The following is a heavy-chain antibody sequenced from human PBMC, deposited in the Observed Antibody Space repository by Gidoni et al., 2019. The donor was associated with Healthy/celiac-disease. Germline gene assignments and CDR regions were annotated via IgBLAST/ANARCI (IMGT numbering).Heavy chain of an antibody. D-gene: IGHD2-15*01. J-gene: IGHJ4*02. CDR2: ISGSGGST. CDR3: AKMVGYCSGGSCYGDY. V-gene: IGHV3-23*01. Sequence: EVQLLESGGGLVQTGGSLRLSCAASGFTFSSYAMSWVRQAPGKGLEWVSAISGSGGSTYYADSVKGRFTISRDNSKNTLYLQMNSLRAEDTAVYYCAKMVGYCSGGSCYGDYWGQGTLVTVSS. CDR1: GFTFSSYA.